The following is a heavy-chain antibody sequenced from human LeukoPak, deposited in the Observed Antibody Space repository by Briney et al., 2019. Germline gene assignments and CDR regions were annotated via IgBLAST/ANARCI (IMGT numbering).Heavy chain of an antibody. CDR2: INHSGST. J-gene: IGHJ4*02. D-gene: IGHD3-10*01. CDR3: ARARYYGSGSYYNVYRLTPFDY. V-gene: IGHV4-34*01. CDR1: GGSFSGYY. Sequence: SETLSLTCAVYGGSFSGYYWSWIRQPPGKGLEWIGEINHSGSTNYNPSLKSRVTISVDTSKNQFSLKLSSVTAADTAVYYCARARYYGSGSYYNVYRLTPFDYWGQRTLVTVPS.